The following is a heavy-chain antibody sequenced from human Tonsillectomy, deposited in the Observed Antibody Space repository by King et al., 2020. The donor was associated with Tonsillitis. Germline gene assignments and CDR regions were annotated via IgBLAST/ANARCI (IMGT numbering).Heavy chain of an antibody. CDR3: ARALYLLLPPGMDV. Sequence: VQLVESGAEVKKPGASVKVSCTPSGYPFSVYYVHWVRQAPGQGLEGMGWINPKSGDTIYAQKFQDRVTITRDTTIRTAYMELSRLRSDDTAVYYCARALYLLLPPGMDVWGKGTTVTVSS. V-gene: IGHV1-2*02. CDR2: INPKSGDT. J-gene: IGHJ6*04. CDR1: GYPFSVYY. D-gene: IGHD2-2*01.